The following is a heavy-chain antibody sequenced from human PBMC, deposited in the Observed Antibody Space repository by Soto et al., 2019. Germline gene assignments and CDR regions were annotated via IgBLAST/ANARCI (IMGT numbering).Heavy chain of an antibody. CDR2: ISGYNGNT. Sequence: SVKVSCEASGYIFINYGITWVRQAPVQGLEWMGWISGYNGNTKYADKLQGRVTMTTDTSTTTAYMELRSLRSDDTAVYYCARDEVPAANWLDRWGQGTLVTVSS. D-gene: IGHD2-2*01. V-gene: IGHV1-18*01. J-gene: IGHJ5*02. CDR3: ARDEVPAANWLDR. CDR1: GYIFINYG.